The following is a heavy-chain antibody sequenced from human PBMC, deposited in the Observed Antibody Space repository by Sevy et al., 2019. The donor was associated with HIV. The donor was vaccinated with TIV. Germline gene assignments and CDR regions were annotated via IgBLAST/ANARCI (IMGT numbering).Heavy chain of an antibody. D-gene: IGHD3-22*01. CDR3: VRWGYYYDSSGLDY. J-gene: IGHJ4*02. CDR1: GYTFTGYY. V-gene: IGHV1-2*02. Sequence: ASVKVSCKASGYTFTGYYMHWVRQAPGQGLEWMGWINPNSGGTNYAQKFQGRVTMTRDTSISTAYMELSRLRSDDTAVYYCVRWGYYYDSSGLDYWGQGTLVTVSS. CDR2: INPNSGGT.